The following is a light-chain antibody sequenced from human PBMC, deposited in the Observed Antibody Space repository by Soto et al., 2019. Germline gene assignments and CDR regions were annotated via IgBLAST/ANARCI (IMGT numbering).Light chain of an antibody. CDR1: QSVSSTY. CDR2: GPS. V-gene: IGKV3-20*01. Sequence: EIVLTQSPGTLSLSPGERATLSCRASQSVSSTYLAWYQQKPGQAPRLLIYGPSSRATGIPDRFSGSGSGTDFTLTISRLEPEDFAVYYCQQYGSSPFTFGPGTKVDNK. J-gene: IGKJ3*01. CDR3: QQYGSSPFT.